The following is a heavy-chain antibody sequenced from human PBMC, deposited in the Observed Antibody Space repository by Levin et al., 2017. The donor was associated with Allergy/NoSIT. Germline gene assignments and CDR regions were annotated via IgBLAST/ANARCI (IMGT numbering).Heavy chain of an antibody. CDR3: AKDSKQWFGNLVNYFDY. V-gene: IGHV3-23*01. D-gene: IGHD3-10*01. Sequence: PGGSLRLSCTASGFTFETYAMSWVRQAPGKGLEWVSRLEWVSAIDGSGVTTFYADSVRGRFSSSRDNSKNTLYLQRSGLRAEDTAVYYCAKDSKQWFGNLVNYFDYWGQGSLVTVSS. CDR2: IDGSGVTT. CDR1: GFTFETYA. J-gene: IGHJ4*02.